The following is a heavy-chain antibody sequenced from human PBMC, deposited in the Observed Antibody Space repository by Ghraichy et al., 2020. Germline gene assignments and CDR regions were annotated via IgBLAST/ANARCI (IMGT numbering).Heavy chain of an antibody. CDR2: IIPIFGTA. Sequence: SVKVSCKTARGHVCSPAINWVRVSPGQRLEWMGGIIPIFGTANYAQKFQGRVTITADESTSTAYMELSSLRSEDTAMYYCARIRAAAAIPNYYYYGMDVWGQGTTVTVSS. CDR1: RGHVCSPA. D-gene: IGHD6-13*01. V-gene: IGHV1-69*13. CDR3: ARIRAAAAIPNYYYYGMDV. J-gene: IGHJ6*02.